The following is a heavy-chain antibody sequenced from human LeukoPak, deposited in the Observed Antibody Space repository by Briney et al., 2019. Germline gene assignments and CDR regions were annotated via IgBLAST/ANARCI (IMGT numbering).Heavy chain of an antibody. CDR2: VFNGGSA. D-gene: IGHD6-13*01. CDR1: GGSINSHY. CDR3: ATRPAGSTWYGVFDY. J-gene: IGHJ4*02. V-gene: IGHV4-59*11. Sequence: SETLSLTCTVSGGSINSHYWSWIRQPPGKGLEWIGYVFNGGSANYNPSLKSRVTMSVDTSRDQFSLRLTSVTAADTAIYYCATRPAGSTWYGVFDYWSQGTLVTVSS.